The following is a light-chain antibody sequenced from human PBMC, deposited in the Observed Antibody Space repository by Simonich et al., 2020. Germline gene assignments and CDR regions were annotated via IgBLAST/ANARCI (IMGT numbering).Light chain of an antibody. CDR3: QQRSNWPRT. Sequence: EIVMTQSPATLSVSPGERATLSCRASQSVSSNLAWYQQKPGQAPRLLIYGASTRATGNPARFSGSGAGTEFTLTISSLQSEDFAVYYCQQRSNWPRTFGQGTKVEIK. CDR2: GAS. J-gene: IGKJ1*01. V-gene: IGKV3-15*01. CDR1: QSVSSN.